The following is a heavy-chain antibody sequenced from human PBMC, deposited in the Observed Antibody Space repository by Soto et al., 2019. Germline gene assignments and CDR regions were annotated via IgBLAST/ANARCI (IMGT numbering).Heavy chain of an antibody. CDR1: GGSFSGYY. V-gene: IGHV4-34*01. Sequence: SETLSLTCAVYGGSFSGYYWSWIRQPPGKGLEWIGEINHSGSTNYNPSLKSRVTISVDTSKNPFSLKLSSVTAAATAVYYCARAPDYYDSSGLDYWGQGTLVTVSS. J-gene: IGHJ4*02. CDR2: INHSGST. D-gene: IGHD3-22*01. CDR3: ARAPDYYDSSGLDY.